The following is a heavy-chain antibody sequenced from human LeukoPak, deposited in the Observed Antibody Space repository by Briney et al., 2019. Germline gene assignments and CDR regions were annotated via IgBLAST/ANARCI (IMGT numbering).Heavy chain of an antibody. Sequence: ASVKVSCKASGYTFTGYYMHWVRQAPGQGLEWMGRINPNSGNTGYAQKFQGRVTMTRNTSISTAYMELSSLRSEDTAVYYCARGRSSTSWGQGTLVTVSS. CDR1: GYTFTGYY. D-gene: IGHD2-2*01. CDR3: ARGRSSTS. V-gene: IGHV1-8*02. J-gene: IGHJ4*02. CDR2: INPNSGNT.